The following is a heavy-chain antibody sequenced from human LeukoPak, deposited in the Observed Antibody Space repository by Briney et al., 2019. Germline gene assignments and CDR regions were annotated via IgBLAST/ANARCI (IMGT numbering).Heavy chain of an antibody. J-gene: IGHJ4*02. CDR3: ARYSGSYYVY. CDR2: INHSGST. CDR1: GGSFSGYY. Sequence: PSETLSLTCAVYGGSFSGYYWSWIRQPPGKGLEWIGEINHSGSTNYNPSLKSRVTMSVDTSKNQFSLKLSSVTAADTAVYYCARYSGSYYVYWGQGTLVTVSS. V-gene: IGHV4-34*10. D-gene: IGHD1-26*01.